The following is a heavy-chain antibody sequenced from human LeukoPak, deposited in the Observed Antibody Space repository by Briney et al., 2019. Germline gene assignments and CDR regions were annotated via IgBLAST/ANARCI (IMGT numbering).Heavy chain of an antibody. D-gene: IGHD5-18*01. CDR1: GGTFSSYA. J-gene: IGHJ4*02. CDR2: INPNSGGT. CDR3: ARERGYSYGILDY. V-gene: IGHV1-2*06. Sequence: GASVKVSCKASGGTFSSYAISWVRQAPGQGLEWMGRINPNSGGTNYAQKFQGRVTMTRDTSISTAYMELSRLRSDDTAVYYCARERGYSYGILDYWGQGTLVTVSS.